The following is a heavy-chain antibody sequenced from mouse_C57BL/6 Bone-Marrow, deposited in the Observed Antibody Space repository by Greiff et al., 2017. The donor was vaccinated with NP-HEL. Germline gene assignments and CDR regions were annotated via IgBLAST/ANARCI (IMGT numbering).Heavy chain of an antibody. J-gene: IGHJ1*03. CDR1: GFTFSSYG. D-gene: IGHD1-1*01. CDR2: ISSGGSYT. Sequence: EVQLVESGGDLVKPGGSLKLSCAASGFTFSSYGMSWVRQTPDKRLEWVATISSGGSYTYYPDSVKGRFTISRDNAKNTLYLQMSSLKSEDTAMYYCARRPPITTVVATGYFDVWGTGTTVTVSS. V-gene: IGHV5-6*01. CDR3: ARRPPITTVVATGYFDV.